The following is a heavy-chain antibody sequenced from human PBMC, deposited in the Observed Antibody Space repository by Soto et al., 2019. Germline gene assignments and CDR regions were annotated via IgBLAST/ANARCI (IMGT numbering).Heavy chain of an antibody. D-gene: IGHD6-19*01. CDR1: GGSISTYF. CDR2: VYYTGST. J-gene: IGHJ4*02. CDR3: ARARIAVAPIDY. Sequence: QVQLQESGPGLEKPSETLSLTCTVSGGSISTYFWSWIRQPPGRGLEWIGYVYYTGSTNYNPSLKSRVTMSVDTSKNQFSLQLTSVTAADTAIYYCARARIAVAPIDYWGQGTLVTVSS. V-gene: IGHV4-59*01.